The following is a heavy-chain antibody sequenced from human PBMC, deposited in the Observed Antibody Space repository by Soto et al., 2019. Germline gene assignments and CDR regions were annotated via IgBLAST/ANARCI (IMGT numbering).Heavy chain of an antibody. J-gene: IGHJ6*02. V-gene: IGHV3-23*01. CDR3: AKDPAPGSSWYYYYYGMDV. Sequence: SLRLSCAASGFTFSSYAMSWVRQAPGKGLEWVSAISGSGGSTYYADSVKGRFTISRDNSKNTLYLQMNSLRAEDTAVYYCAKDPAPGSSWYYYYYGMDVWGQGTTVTVSS. CDR1: GFTFSSYA. D-gene: IGHD6-13*01. CDR2: ISGSGGST.